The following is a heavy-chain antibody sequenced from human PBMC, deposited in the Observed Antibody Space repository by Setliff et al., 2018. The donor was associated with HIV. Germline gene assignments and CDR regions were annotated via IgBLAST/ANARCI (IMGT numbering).Heavy chain of an antibody. CDR1: GYTFTSYG. V-gene: IGHV1-18*01. CDR3: ARFGPNRAVAGFDY. CDR2: ISAYNGNT. D-gene: IGHD6-19*01. Sequence: EASVKVSCKASGYTFTSYGISWVRQAPGQGLEWMGWISAYNGNTNYAQKLQGRVTMTTDTSTSTAYMELRSLRSDDTAVYYCARFGPNRAVAGFDYWGQGTLVTVSS. J-gene: IGHJ4*02.